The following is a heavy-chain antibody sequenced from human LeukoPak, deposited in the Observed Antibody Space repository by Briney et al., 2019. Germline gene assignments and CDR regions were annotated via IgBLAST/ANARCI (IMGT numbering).Heavy chain of an antibody. D-gene: IGHD3-10*01. V-gene: IGHV3-48*04. CDR1: GFTFSSYS. J-gene: IGHJ4*02. CDR2: IGSSSSTI. CDR3: ARVDVVRGIDY. Sequence: GGSLRLSCAASGFTFSSYSMNWVRQAPGKGLEWVSYIGSSSSTIYYADSVKGRFTISRDNAKNSLYLQMNSLRPEDTAVYYCARVDVVRGIDYWGQGTLVTVSS.